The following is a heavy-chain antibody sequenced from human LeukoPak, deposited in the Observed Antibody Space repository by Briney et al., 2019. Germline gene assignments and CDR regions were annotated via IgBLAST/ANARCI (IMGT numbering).Heavy chain of an antibody. CDR3: ARVLLWFGDFVY. Sequence: PSETLSLTCTLSGGSISSGDYYWSWIRQPPGKCLEWIGYIYYSGSTYYNPSLKSRVTISVDTSKNQFSLKLSSVAAADTAVYYCARVLLWFGDFVYWGQGTLVTVSS. CDR2: IYYSGST. V-gene: IGHV4-30-4*08. D-gene: IGHD3-10*01. CDR1: GGSISSGDYY. J-gene: IGHJ4*02.